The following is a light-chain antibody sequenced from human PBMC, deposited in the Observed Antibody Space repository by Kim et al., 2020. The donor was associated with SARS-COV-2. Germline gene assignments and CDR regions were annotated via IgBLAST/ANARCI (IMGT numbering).Light chain of an antibody. CDR2: LEGGGSY. J-gene: IGLJ3*02. CDR1: SGHSGYI. CDR3: ETWDSNSWV. Sequence: PVKLTCTLSSGHSGYIIAWHQQRPGRAPRCLMKLEGGGSYNEGSGVPPRFSGSSSGADRYLTISNLPSEDEADYYCETWDSNSWVFGGGTKLTVL. V-gene: IGLV4-60*03.